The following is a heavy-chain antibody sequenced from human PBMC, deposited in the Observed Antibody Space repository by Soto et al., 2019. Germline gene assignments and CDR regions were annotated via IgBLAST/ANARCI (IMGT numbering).Heavy chain of an antibody. D-gene: IGHD5-18*01. CDR2: IYYSGRT. V-gene: IGHV4-30-4*01. CDR3: ARDVDTTILKPNDAFGI. Sequence: QVQLQESGPGLVKPSETVSLTCTVSGDSIFGCDYYCSWIRQYPGKRLQWVGSIYYSGRTYYNPSIESRVTISVDSSKNQFSLTLSSVTAADTAVYFCARDVDTTILKPNDAFGIWCQGTLVSVSS. CDR1: GDSIFGCDYY. J-gene: IGHJ3*02.